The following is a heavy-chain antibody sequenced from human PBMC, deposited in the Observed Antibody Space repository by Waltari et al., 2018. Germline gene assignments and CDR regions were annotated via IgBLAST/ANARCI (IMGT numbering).Heavy chain of an antibody. Sequence: QVQLGQSGAEVKKPGSSVKVSCKASRRTFSTSALTGVGPPLVKGLEWVGGIIPIFGTANYAQKFQGRVTITTDESTSTAYMELSSLRSEDTAVYYCARGESGSYKRYYYYMDVWGKGTTVTVSS. J-gene: IGHJ6*03. CDR3: ARGESGSYKRYYYYMDV. CDR2: IIPIFGTA. V-gene: IGHV1-69*05. D-gene: IGHD1-26*01. CDR1: RRTFSTSA.